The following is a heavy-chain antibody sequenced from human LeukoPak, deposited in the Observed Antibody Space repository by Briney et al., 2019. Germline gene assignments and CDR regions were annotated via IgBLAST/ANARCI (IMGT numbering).Heavy chain of an antibody. V-gene: IGHV3-23*01. J-gene: IGHJ4*02. CDR2: FSATDGSA. D-gene: IGHD3-10*01. CDR1: GFTVSSYG. CDR3: AKDYGSGSYNFDY. Sequence: GGSLRLSCAASGFTVSSYGMTWVRQAPGKGLEWVSAFSATDGSAQYAESVKGRFTISRDNSKNSLYLQMNSLRDEDTAVYYCAKDYGSGSYNFDYWGQGTLVTVSS.